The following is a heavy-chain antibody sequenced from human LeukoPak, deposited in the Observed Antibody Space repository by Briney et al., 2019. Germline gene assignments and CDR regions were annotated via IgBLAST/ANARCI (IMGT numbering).Heavy chain of an antibody. CDR1: GGSISSYY. Sequence: SETLSLTCTVSGGSISSYYWSWLRQPAGKGLEWIGRIYTSGSTNYNPSLKRRVTMSVDTPKKQFSLKLSSVTAADTAVYYCAREFLSYYDSSGYYYGWYFDLWGRGTLVTVSS. D-gene: IGHD3-22*01. J-gene: IGHJ2*01. CDR2: IYTSGST. V-gene: IGHV4-4*07. CDR3: AREFLSYYDSSGYYYGWYFDL.